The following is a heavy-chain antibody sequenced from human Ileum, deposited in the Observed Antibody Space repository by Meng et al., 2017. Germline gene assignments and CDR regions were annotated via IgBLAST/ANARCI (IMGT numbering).Heavy chain of an antibody. D-gene: IGHD5-12*01. CDR2: ISSSGSTI. Sequence: PKTFCAASGFPFSSYEMNWVRQAPGKGLEWVSYISSSGSTIYYADSVKGRFTISRDNAKNSLYLQMNSLRAEDTAVYYCAPSGDYMVALWGQGNLVTVSS. V-gene: IGHV3-48*03. CDR3: APSGDYMVAL. J-gene: IGHJ4*02. CDR1: GFPFSSYE.